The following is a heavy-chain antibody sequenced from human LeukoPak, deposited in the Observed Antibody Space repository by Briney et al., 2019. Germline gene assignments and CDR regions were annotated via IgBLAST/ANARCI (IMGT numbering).Heavy chain of an antibody. CDR3: AKMDTAMVTGYYYYYMDV. CDR2: IRYDGSNK. Sequence: GGSLRLSCAASGFTFSSYNMNWVRQAPGKGLEWVAFIRYDGSNKYYADSVKGRFTISRDNSKNTLYLQMNSLRAEDTAVYYCAKMDTAMVTGYYYYYMDVWGKGTTVTVSS. J-gene: IGHJ6*03. CDR1: GFTFSSYN. V-gene: IGHV3-30*02. D-gene: IGHD5-18*01.